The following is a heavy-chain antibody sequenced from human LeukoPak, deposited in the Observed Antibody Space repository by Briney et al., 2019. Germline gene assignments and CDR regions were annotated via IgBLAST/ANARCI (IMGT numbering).Heavy chain of an antibody. CDR1: GYTFTGYY. CDR2: INPNSGGT. CDR3: ARADDFWSGLANTLGY. D-gene: IGHD3-3*01. V-gene: IGHV1-2*02. J-gene: IGHJ4*02. Sequence: ASVKVSCKASGYTFTGYYMHWVRQAPGQGLEWMGWINPNSGGTNYAQKFQGRVTMTRDTSISTAYMELSRLRSDDTAVCYCARADDFWSGLANTLGYWGQGTLVTVSS.